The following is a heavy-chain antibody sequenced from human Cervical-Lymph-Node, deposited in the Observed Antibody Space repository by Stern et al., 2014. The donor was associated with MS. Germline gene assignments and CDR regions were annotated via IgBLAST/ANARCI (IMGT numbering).Heavy chain of an antibody. CDR2: IYYTGST. Sequence: VQLVESGPGLVKPSETLSLTCTVSGGSVYSYYWNWIRQPPGKGLEWMGNIYYTGSTTYTPSLKSRVTLSLDTSKNQFSLKVTAVTAADTAVYFCARQRYGGDPMFDLWGQGARVTVSS. D-gene: IGHD4-23*01. V-gene: IGHV4-59*08. J-gene: IGHJ5*02. CDR1: GGSVYSYY. CDR3: ARQRYGGDPMFDL.